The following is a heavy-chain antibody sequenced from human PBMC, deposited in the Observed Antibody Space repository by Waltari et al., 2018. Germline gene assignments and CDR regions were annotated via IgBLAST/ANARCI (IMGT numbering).Heavy chain of an antibody. CDR2: IYTSGST. J-gene: IGHJ6*02. CDR1: GGSISSGSYY. V-gene: IGHV4-61*09. CDR3: ARGGAAPYYYYYGMDV. Sequence: QVQLQESGPGLVKPSQTLSLTCTVSGGSISSGSYYWSWIRQPAGKGLEWIGYIYTSGSTNYNPSLKSRVTISVDTSKNQFSLKLSSVTAADTAVYYCARGGAAPYYYYYGMDVWGQGTTVTVSS.